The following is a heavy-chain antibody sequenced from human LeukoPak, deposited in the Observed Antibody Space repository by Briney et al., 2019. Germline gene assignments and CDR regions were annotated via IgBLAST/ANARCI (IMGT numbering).Heavy chain of an antibody. CDR1: GFTFSSYE. CDR2: ISNSGSTM. J-gene: IGHJ4*02. CDR3: ARDWRHRDYGSGSLDY. Sequence: GGSLRLSCVASGFTFSSYEMNWVRQAPGKGLEWVSYISNSGSTMCYADSVKGRFTISRDNAKNSLYLQMNSLRAEDTAVYYCARDWRHRDYGSGSLDYWGQGALVTVSS. V-gene: IGHV3-48*03. D-gene: IGHD3-10*01.